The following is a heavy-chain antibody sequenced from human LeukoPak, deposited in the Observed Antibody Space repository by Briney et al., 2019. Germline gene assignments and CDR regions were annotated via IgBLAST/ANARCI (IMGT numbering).Heavy chain of an antibody. CDR2: ISNNGGST. D-gene: IGHD5-12*01. J-gene: IGHJ1*01. CDR1: GFTFSSYA. CDR3: ARGGGGGYNYQYFQH. Sequence: PGGSLRLFCAAPGFTFSSYAMHWVRQAPGKGLEYVSAISNNGGSTYYANSVKDRFTISRDNSKNMLYLQMGSLRAEDMAVYYCARGGGGGYNYQYFQHWGQGTLVTVSS. V-gene: IGHV3-64*01.